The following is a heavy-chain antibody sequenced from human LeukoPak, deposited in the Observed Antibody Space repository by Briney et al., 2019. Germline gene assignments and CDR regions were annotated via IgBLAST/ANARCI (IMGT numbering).Heavy chain of an antibody. CDR3: ARGSAGISNNYFDY. J-gene: IGHJ4*02. D-gene: IGHD6-13*01. CDR1: GFTVSSNY. V-gene: IGHV3-66*01. CDR2: IYSGGIT. Sequence: GGSLRLSCAASGFTVSSNYMNWVRQAPGKGLEWVSVIYSGGITYNADSVKGRFTISRDNSKNTLNLQMNSLRAEDTAVYYCARGSAGISNNYFDYWGQGNLVTVSS.